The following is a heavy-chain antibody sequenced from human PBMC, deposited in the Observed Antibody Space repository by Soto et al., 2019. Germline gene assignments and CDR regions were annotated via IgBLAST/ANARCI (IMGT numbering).Heavy chain of an antibody. CDR3: ARDGVVYDYSTFDY. CDR1: GGTFSSYA. CDR2: IIPIFGTA. J-gene: IGHJ4*02. V-gene: IGHV1-69*12. D-gene: IGHD4-4*01. Sequence: QVQLVQSGAEVKKPGSSVKVSCKASGGTFSSYAISWVRQAPGQGLEWMGGIIPIFGTADYAQQFQGRVTITADESTSTAYMELSSLRAEDTAVYYCARDGVVYDYSTFDYWGQGTLVSVPS.